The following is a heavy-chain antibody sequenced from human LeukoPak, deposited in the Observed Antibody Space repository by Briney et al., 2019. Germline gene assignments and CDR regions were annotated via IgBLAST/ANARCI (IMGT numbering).Heavy chain of an antibody. CDR2: IKEYGTEE. D-gene: IGHD3-3*01. V-gene: IGHV3-7*01. Sequence: GGSLRLSCAASGFSLSDYWMGWVRQAPGKGLEWVANIKEYGTEEYYVDSAKGRFTISRDNAKNSLSLQMNSLRAEDTAVYYCATMRPDFWSGYYVRGYYLDYWGQGTLVTVSS. CDR1: GFSLSDYW. CDR3: ATMRPDFWSGYYVRGYYLDY. J-gene: IGHJ4*02.